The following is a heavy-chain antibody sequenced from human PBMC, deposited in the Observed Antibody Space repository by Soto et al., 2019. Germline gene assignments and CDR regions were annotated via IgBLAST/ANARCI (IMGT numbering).Heavy chain of an antibody. CDR2: IWYDGSNK. Sequence: QVQLVESGGGVVQPGRSLRLSCAASGFTFSSYGMHWVRQAPGKGLEWVAVIWYDGSNKYYADSVKGRFTISGDNSKNTLYLQMNSLRAEDTAVYYCARDDTIFGTYYFDYWGQGTLVTVSS. CDR3: ARDDTIFGTYYFDY. J-gene: IGHJ4*02. D-gene: IGHD3-3*01. V-gene: IGHV3-33*01. CDR1: GFTFSSYG.